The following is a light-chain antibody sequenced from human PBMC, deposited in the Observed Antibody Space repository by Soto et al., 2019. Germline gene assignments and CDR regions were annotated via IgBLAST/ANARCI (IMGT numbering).Light chain of an antibody. V-gene: IGKV3-20*01. CDR1: QSVSSSY. CDR2: GAS. J-gene: IGKJ1*01. Sequence: EVVLTQSPGTLSLSRGERATLSCRASQSVSSSYLAWYQQKPGQAPRLLIYGASTRATGIPARFSGSGSGTDFTLTISSLQPDDFATYYCQQYNSYSWTFGQGTKVDIK. CDR3: QQYNSYSWT.